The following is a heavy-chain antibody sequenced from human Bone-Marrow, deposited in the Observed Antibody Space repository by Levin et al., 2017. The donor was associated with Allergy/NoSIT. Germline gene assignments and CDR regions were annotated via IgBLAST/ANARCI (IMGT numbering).Heavy chain of an antibody. J-gene: IGHJ4*02. V-gene: IGHV3-7*01. D-gene: IGHD6-6*01. CDR1: GFTFSSYW. Sequence: GGSLRLSCAASGFTFSSYWMSWVRQAPGKGLEWVANIKQDGSEKYYVDSVNGRFTISRDNAKNSLYLQMNSLRSEDTAVYYCARDLGAGSSSGGYFDQWGQGTLVTVSS. CDR2: IKQDGSEK. CDR3: ARDLGAGSSSGGYFDQ.